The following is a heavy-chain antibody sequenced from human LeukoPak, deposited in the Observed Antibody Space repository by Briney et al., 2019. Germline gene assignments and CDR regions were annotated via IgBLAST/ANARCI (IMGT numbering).Heavy chain of an antibody. CDR3: ARGGPVIVGATRNNWFDP. CDR2: ISSTGSTT. V-gene: IGHV3-11*04. D-gene: IGHD1-26*01. CDR1: GFTFSDYY. Sequence: KPGGSLRLSCAASGFTFSDYYMNWIRKAPGKGLEWVSHISSTGSTTYYADSVKGRFTISRDNAKNSLYLQMNSLRAEDTAVYYCARGGPVIVGATRNNWFDPWGQGTLVTVSS. J-gene: IGHJ5*02.